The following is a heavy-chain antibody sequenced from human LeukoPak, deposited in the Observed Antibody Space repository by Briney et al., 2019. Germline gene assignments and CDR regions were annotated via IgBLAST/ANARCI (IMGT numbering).Heavy chain of an antibody. CDR3: ARDEAIFGGGMNWFDP. D-gene: IGHD3-16*01. CDR1: GFTFSSDS. Sequence: GGSLRLSCAASGFTFSSDSMNWVRQAPGKGLEWVSSISSSSSYIYYADSVKGRFTIYRDNAKNSLYLQMNSLRAEDTAVYYCARDEAIFGGGMNWFDPWGQGTLVTVSS. CDR2: ISSSSSYI. J-gene: IGHJ5*02. V-gene: IGHV3-21*01.